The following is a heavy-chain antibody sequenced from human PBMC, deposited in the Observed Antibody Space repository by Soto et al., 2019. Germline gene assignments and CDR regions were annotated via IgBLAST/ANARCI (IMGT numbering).Heavy chain of an antibody. CDR1: GFTFSSYA. CDR3: AEDRISGYELYYFDY. J-gene: IGHJ4*02. D-gene: IGHD5-12*01. Sequence: EVQLLESGGGLVQPGGSLRLSCAASGFTFSSYAMSWVRQAPGKGLEWVSAISGSGGSTYYADSVKGRFTISRDNSKNTLYLQMNSLRAEDTAVYYCAEDRISGYELYYFDYWGQGTLVTVSS. CDR2: ISGSGGST. V-gene: IGHV3-23*01.